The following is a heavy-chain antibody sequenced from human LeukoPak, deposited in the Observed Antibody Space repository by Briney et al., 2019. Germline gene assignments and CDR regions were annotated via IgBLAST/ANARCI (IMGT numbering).Heavy chain of an antibody. Sequence: GASVKVSCKASGYTFTGYYMHWVRQAPGQGLEWMGWINPNSGGTNYAQKFQGRVTMTRDTSISTAYMELSRLRSDDTAVYYCARDYYGSGMSFDYWGQGTLVTVSS. V-gene: IGHV1-2*02. CDR2: INPNSGGT. CDR3: ARDYYGSGMSFDY. D-gene: IGHD3-10*01. CDR1: GYTFTGYY. J-gene: IGHJ4*02.